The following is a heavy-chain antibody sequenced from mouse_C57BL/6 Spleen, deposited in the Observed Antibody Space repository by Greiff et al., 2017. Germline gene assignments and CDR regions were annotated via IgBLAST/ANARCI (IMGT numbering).Heavy chain of an antibody. D-gene: IGHD1-1*02. CDR3: AKGGNYFDY. J-gene: IGHJ2*01. Sequence: EVMLVESGPELVKPGASVKMSCKASGYTFTDYNMHWVKQSHGKSLEWIGYINPNNGGTSYNQKFKGKATLTVNKSSSTAYMALRSLTSEDSAVYYCAKGGNYFDYWGQGTTLTVSS. CDR2: INPNNGGT. CDR1: GYTFTDYN. V-gene: IGHV1-22*01.